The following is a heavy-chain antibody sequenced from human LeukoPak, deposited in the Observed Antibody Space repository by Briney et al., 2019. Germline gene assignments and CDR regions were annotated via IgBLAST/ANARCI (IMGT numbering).Heavy chain of an antibody. CDR1: GGSISSGGYY. Sequence: SETLSLTCTVSGGSISSGGYYWSWIRQHPGKGLEWIGYIYRSGSTYYNPSLKSRVTISVDTSKNQFSLKLSSVTAADTAVYYCARASSSSGLIGTFWGQGTLVTVSS. D-gene: IGHD6-6*01. CDR2: IYRSGST. V-gene: IGHV4-31*03. CDR3: ARASSSSGLIGTF. J-gene: IGHJ4*02.